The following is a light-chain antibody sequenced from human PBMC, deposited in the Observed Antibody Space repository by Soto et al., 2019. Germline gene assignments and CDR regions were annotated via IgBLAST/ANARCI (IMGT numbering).Light chain of an antibody. CDR2: AAS. Sequence: DIQMTQSRSSLSASVGDRVTITCRASQSISSYLNWYQQKPGKAPKLLIYAASSLQSGVPSRFSGSGSGTDFTLTISSLQPEDFATYYCQQSYSTLALTLGGGTKVDIK. V-gene: IGKV1-39*01. CDR3: QQSYSTLALT. CDR1: QSISSY. J-gene: IGKJ4*01.